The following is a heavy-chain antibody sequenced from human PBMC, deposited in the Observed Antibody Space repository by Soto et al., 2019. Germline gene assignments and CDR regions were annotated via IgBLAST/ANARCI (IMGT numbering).Heavy chain of an antibody. D-gene: IGHD3-10*01. V-gene: IGHV4-34*01. Sequence: QVRLQQWGAGLLKPSETLSLTCGVYGESYSTYYWNWIRQSPGKGLEWIADIHYNGRTNYNPSLKSRLTISVDTSQKQFSLKLTSGTAADTAVYYCVRCEEPSPGSGPLADFWGQGTLVTGSS. CDR1: GESYSTYY. CDR2: IHYNGRT. CDR3: VRCEEPSPGSGPLADF. J-gene: IGHJ4*02.